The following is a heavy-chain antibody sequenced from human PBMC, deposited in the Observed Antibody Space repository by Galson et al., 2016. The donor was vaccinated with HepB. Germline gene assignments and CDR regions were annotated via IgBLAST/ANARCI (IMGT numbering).Heavy chain of an antibody. Sequence: SETLSLTCSVSGGSIINYYWTWIRHFPGRGLEWIGYVSYSGYTEYNPSLKSRVTISVDTSKNLFSLTLTSVTAADTAVYFCARDQIVVLPTNRSGGMDVWGQGTTVTVSS. D-gene: IGHD2-2*01. V-gene: IGHV4-59*01. CDR3: ARDQIVVLPTNRSGGMDV. CDR1: GGSIINYY. J-gene: IGHJ6*02. CDR2: VSYSGYT.